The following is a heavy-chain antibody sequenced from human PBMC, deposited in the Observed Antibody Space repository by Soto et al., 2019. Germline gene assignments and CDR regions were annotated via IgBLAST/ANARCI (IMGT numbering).Heavy chain of an antibody. CDR3: AAGGLEMATIWSYYYYGMDV. D-gene: IGHD5-12*01. CDR2: IYYSGST. J-gene: IGHJ6*02. CDR1: GGSISSYY. V-gene: IGHV4-59*01. Sequence: SETLSLTCTVSGGSISSYYWSWIRQLPGKGLEWIGYIYYSGSTNYNPSLKSRVTISVDTSKNQFSLKLSSVTAADTAVYYCAAGGLEMATIWSYYYYGMDVWGQGTTVT.